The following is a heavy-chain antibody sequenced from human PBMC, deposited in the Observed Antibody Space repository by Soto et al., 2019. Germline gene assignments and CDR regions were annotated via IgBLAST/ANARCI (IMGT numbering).Heavy chain of an antibody. CDR2: IYTSGTT. Sequence: SETLSLTCNVSGGSVRSNYWSWIRQPAGEALEWIGRIYTSGTTNYNPSLKSRATMLIDTSKNQFSLILSSVTAADTGVYYCAREGASGFGMDVWGQGTTVTVYS. CDR3: AREGASGFGMDV. CDR1: GGSVRSNY. D-gene: IGHD1-26*01. J-gene: IGHJ6*02. V-gene: IGHV4-4*07.